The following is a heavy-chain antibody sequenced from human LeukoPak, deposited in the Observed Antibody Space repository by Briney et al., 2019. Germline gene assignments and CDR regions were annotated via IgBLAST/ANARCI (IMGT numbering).Heavy chain of an antibody. V-gene: IGHV3-7*01. CDR2: IKQDGSEK. Sequence: GGSLRLSCAASGFTFSTYAMSWVRQAPGRGLEWVANIKQDGSEKYYVDSVKGRFTISRDNAKNSLYLQMNSLRAEDTAVYYCARVVVPAAIGHYYYYGMDVWGQGTTVTVSS. D-gene: IGHD2-2*02. CDR3: ARVVVPAAIGHYYYYGMDV. J-gene: IGHJ6*02. CDR1: GFTFSTYA.